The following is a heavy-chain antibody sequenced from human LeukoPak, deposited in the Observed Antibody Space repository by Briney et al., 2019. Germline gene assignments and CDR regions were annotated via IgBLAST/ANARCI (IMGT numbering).Heavy chain of an antibody. CDR3: ARDPTNWIDY. D-gene: IGHD1-1*01. J-gene: IGHJ4*02. V-gene: IGHV1-2*02. CDR1: GYTFTSYY. Sequence: ASVKVSCKASGYTFTSYYMHWVRQAPGQGLEWMGWMNPNSGATNYAQKFQGRVTMTRDTSSSTAYMELSRLTSDDTAVYYCARDPTNWIDYGGRETLVTASP. CDR2: MNPNSGAT.